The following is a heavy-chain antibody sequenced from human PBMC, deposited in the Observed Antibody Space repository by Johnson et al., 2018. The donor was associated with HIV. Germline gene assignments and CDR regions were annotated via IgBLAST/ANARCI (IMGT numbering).Heavy chain of an antibody. Sequence: VLLVESGGGLVQPGRSLRLSCIASRFSFDDYAMHWVRQAPGKGLAWVAGISGNRGSKGYVDSVKGRCTVSRDNAENSLYLQMNSLRTEDTALYYCAKDRYSYGSGAGIDAFDIWGQGTVVTVSS. V-gene: IGHV3-9*01. J-gene: IGHJ3*02. D-gene: IGHD3-10*01. CDR3: AKDRYSYGSGAGIDAFDI. CDR2: ISGNRGSK. CDR1: RFSFDDYA.